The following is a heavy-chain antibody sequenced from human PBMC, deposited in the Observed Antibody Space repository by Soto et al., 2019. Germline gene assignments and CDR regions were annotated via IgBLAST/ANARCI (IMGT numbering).Heavy chain of an antibody. Sequence: PSETLSLTCTVSGGSISSYYWSWIRQPAGKGLEWIGRIYTSGSTNYNPSLKSRVTMSVDTSKNQFSLKLSSVTAADTAVYYCAREGDITIFGVVIDNWFDPWGQGTLVTVSS. CDR1: GGSISSYY. CDR2: IYTSGST. V-gene: IGHV4-4*07. D-gene: IGHD3-3*01. CDR3: AREGDITIFGVVIDNWFDP. J-gene: IGHJ5*02.